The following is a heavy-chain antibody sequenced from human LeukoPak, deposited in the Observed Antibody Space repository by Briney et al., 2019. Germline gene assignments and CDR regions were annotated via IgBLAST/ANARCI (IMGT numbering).Heavy chain of an antibody. D-gene: IGHD3-16*02. CDR2: INSDGSST. Sequence: PGGSLRLSCAASGFTFSSYWMHWVRQAPGKGLVWVSRINSDGSSTSYADSVKGRFAISRDNAKNTLYLQMNGLRAEDTAVYYCARELRRIGAFDIWGQGTMVTVSS. CDR1: GFTFSSYW. V-gene: IGHV3-74*01. J-gene: IGHJ3*02. CDR3: ARELRRIGAFDI.